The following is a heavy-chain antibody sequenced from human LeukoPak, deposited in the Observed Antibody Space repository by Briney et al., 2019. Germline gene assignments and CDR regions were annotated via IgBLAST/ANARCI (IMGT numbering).Heavy chain of an antibody. CDR3: ASDEQLVPQIDY. CDR2: IDQDGSEK. D-gene: IGHD6-13*01. CDR1: GFSFSTFW. J-gene: IGHJ4*02. V-gene: IGHV3-7*01. Sequence: PGGSLRLSCAASGFSFSTFWMSWVRQAPGKGLEWVANIDQDGSEKYYVGSVEGRFTISRDNAKDSLYPQMNSLRVEDTAVYYCASDEQLVPQIDYWGQGTLVTVSS.